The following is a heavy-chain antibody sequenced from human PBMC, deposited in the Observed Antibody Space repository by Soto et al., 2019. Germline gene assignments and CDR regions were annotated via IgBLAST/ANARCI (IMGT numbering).Heavy chain of an antibody. J-gene: IGHJ5*02. Sequence: EVQLVESGGGLVKPGGSLRLSCAASGFSFSNYGMNWVRQAPGKGLEWVSSISSSSSYISYADSVKGRFTISRDNAKNSGYLQRNSLGAEDTAGYYCARSDCTSTSCYVVWFDPWGEGTLVTVSS. CDR3: ARSDCTSTSCYVVWFDP. CDR1: GFSFSNYG. CDR2: ISSSSSYI. D-gene: IGHD2-2*01. V-gene: IGHV3-21*01.